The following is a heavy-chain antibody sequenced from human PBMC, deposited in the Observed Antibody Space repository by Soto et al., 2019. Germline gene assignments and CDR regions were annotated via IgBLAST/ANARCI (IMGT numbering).Heavy chain of an antibody. Sequence: QITLKESGPALVKPTQTLTLTCTFSGFSLSTSGVGVGWIRQPPGKALEWLALIYWDDDKRYSPSLKSRLTITKDTSKNQVVLTITNMEPVDTATYCGAHDATTDTPMLKTYDFDYWVQGTLVTVSS. CDR3: AHDATTDTPMLKTYDFDY. CDR1: GFSLSTSGVG. D-gene: IGHD1-26*01. CDR2: IYWDDDK. V-gene: IGHV2-5*02. J-gene: IGHJ4*02.